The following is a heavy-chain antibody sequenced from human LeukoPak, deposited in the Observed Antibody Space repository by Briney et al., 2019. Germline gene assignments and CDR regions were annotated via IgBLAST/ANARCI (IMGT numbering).Heavy chain of an antibody. CDR2: FDPEDGET. CDR3: ATTTGAAYYYDSSGPTPYAFDI. Sequence: ASVKVSCKVSGYTLTELSMRWVRQAPGKGLEWMGGFDPEDGETIYAQKFQGRVTMTEDTSTDTAYMELSSLRSEDTAVYYCATTTGAAYYYDSSGPTPYAFDIWGQGTMVTVSS. V-gene: IGHV1-24*01. D-gene: IGHD3-22*01. CDR1: GYTLTELS. J-gene: IGHJ3*02.